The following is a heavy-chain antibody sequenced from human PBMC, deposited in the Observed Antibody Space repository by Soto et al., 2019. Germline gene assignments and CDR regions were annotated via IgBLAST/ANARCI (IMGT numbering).Heavy chain of an antibody. V-gene: IGHV4-59*01. J-gene: IGHJ4*02. CDR3: ASGGNSIYFDY. CDR1: VGSISSYY. Sequence: ETLSLTCTVSVGSISSYYWSWIRQPPGKGLEWIGYIYYSGSTNYNPSLKSRVTISVDTSKNQFSLKLSSVTAADTAVYYCASGGNSIYFDYWGQGTLVTVSS. CDR2: IYYSGST. D-gene: IGHD2-21*02.